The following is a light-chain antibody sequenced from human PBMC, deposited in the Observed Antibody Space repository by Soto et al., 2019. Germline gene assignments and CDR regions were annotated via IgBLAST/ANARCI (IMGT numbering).Light chain of an antibody. CDR3: NSYASSNSLI. V-gene: IGLV2-14*01. CDR2: EVS. Sequence: QSALTQPASVSGSLGQSITISCTGTISDIGVYNFVSWYQQHPGKAPKLIIYEVSYRPSGVSSRFSASKSANTASLTISGLQAEDEAVYYCNSYASSNSLIFGGGTKLTVL. J-gene: IGLJ2*01. CDR1: ISDIGVYNF.